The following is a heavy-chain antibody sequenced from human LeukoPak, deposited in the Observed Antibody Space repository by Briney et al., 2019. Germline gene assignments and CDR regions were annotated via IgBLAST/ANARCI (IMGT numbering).Heavy chain of an antibody. Sequence: PGGSLRLSCAASGFTFSSYWMSWVRQAPEKGLEWVANIKQDGSEKYYVDSVKGRFTISRDNAKNSLYLQMNSLRAEDTAVYYCASGFGFDCSSTSCSYFDYWGQGTLVTVSS. V-gene: IGHV3-7*01. CDR1: GFTFSSYW. CDR2: IKQDGSEK. D-gene: IGHD2-2*01. J-gene: IGHJ4*02. CDR3: ASGFGFDCSSTSCSYFDY.